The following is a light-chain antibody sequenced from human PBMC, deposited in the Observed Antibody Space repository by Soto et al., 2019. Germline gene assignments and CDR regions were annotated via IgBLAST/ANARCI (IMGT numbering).Light chain of an antibody. CDR2: RIS. CDR3: QQYDNSRT. V-gene: IGKV3-20*01. J-gene: IGKJ1*01. CDR1: QSVNRRS. Sequence: IVLTQSPGTLSLSPGEGATLSCRASQSVNRRSLAWYQQKPGQAPRLLIPRISNRATGIPDRFSGSGSGADFTLTISRLEPEDFAVYYCQQYDNSRTFGQGTKVEIK.